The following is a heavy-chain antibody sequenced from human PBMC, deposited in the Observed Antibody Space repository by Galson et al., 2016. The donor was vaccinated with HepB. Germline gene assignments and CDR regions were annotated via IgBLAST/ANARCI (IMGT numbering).Heavy chain of an antibody. Sequence: ETLSLTCTVSGGSISSYYWSWIRQPPGKGLEWIGFISDSGSTNYSPSLKSRVTISVDTSTNEFSLKLSSVTAADTAVYFCARWHFSAGDYWGQGILVTVSS. D-gene: IGHD2/OR15-2a*01. V-gene: IGHV4-59*01. CDR2: ISDSGST. CDR3: ARWHFSAGDY. J-gene: IGHJ4*02. CDR1: GGSISSYY.